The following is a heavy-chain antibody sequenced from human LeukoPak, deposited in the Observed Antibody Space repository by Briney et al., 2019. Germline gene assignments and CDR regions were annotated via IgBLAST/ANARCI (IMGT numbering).Heavy chain of an antibody. D-gene: IGHD5-18*01. Sequence: SGPTLVNPTQTLTLTCTFSGFSLSTSRMRVSWIRQPPGKALEWLARIDWDDDKFYSTSLKTRLTISKDTSKNQVVLTMTNMDPVDTATYYCARTTYSYGAQTLDYWGQRTLVTVSS. CDR2: IDWDDDK. CDR1: GFSLSTSRMR. J-gene: IGHJ4*02. CDR3: ARTTYSYGAQTLDY. V-gene: IGHV2-70*04.